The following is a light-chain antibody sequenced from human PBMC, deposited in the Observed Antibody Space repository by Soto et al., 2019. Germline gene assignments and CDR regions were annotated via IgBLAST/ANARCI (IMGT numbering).Light chain of an antibody. J-gene: IGKJ1*01. V-gene: IGKV1-17*01. CDR3: LQHNTYPLT. CDR2: AAS. CDR1: RGIRND. Sequence: DIQMTQSPSSLSASVGDRVTITCRASRGIRNDLAWYQQKPGTAPKRLIYAASSLQSGVPSRFSGSGSGTEFTLTISSLQPEDFAVYYCLQHNTYPLTFGQGTKVDIK.